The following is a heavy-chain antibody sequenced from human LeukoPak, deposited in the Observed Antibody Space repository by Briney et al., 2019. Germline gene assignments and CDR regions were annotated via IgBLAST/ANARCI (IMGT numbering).Heavy chain of an antibody. J-gene: IGHJ3*02. CDR1: GFTFSSYE. CDR3: AREVPTGQAFDI. V-gene: IGHV3-48*03. Sequence: RGSLRLSCAASGFTFSSYEMNWVRQAPGKGLEWVSYISSSHSTIYYADSVKGRFTISRDNAKNPLYLQMNSLRAEDTAVYYCAREVPTGQAFDIWGQGTMVTVSS. D-gene: IGHD4-17*01. CDR2: ISSSHSTI.